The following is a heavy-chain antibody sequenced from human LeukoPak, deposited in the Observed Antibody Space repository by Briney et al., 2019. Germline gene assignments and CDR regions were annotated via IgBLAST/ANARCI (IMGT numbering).Heavy chain of an antibody. CDR2: ISSSSSYI. J-gene: IGHJ6*02. CDR1: GFTFSSYS. V-gene: IGHV3-21*01. CDR3: ARDSQYSSGWYFRGGYYGMDV. Sequence: PGGSLRLSCAASGFTFSSYSMTWVRQAPGKGLEWVSSISSSSSYIYYADSVKGRFTISRDNAKNSLYLQMNSLRAEDTAVYYCARDSQYSSGWYFRGGYYGMDVWGQGTTVTVSS. D-gene: IGHD6-19*01.